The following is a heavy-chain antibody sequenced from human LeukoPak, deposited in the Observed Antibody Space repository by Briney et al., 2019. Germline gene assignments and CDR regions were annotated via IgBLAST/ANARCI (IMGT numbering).Heavy chain of an antibody. CDR1: GGTFSSYA. V-gene: IGHV1-69*13. CDR3: ASSKDYYDSSGFARTLDY. CDR2: IIPIFGTA. D-gene: IGHD3-22*01. J-gene: IGHJ4*02. Sequence: SVKVSCKASGGTFSSYAISWVRQAPGQGLEWMGGIIPIFGTANYAQKFQGRVTITADESTSTGYLEMSSLRSEDTAVYYCASSKDYYDSSGFARTLDYWGQGTLVTVSS.